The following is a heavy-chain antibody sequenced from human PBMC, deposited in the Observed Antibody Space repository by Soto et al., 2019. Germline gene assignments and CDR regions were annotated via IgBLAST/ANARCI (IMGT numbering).Heavy chain of an antibody. D-gene: IGHD3-22*01. Sequence: PGGSLRLSCAASGFTFSTFVMTWVRQAPGKGLEWVSAISESSGATYYAASVKGRFTISRDNSKNTLYLQMNSLRAEDTALYYCAKDHVIVVVKDAFDIWGQGTMVTVSS. CDR2: ISESSGAT. J-gene: IGHJ3*02. CDR1: GFTFSTFV. CDR3: AKDHVIVVVKDAFDI. V-gene: IGHV3-23*01.